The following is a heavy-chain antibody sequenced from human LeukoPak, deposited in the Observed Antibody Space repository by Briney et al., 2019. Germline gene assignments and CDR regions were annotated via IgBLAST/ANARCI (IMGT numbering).Heavy chain of an antibody. CDR3: ARVGISDGSGSYSPFFDY. J-gene: IGHJ4*02. Sequence: PSETLSLTCTVSGGSISSGDYYWSWIRQPPGKGLEWIGYIYYSGSTYYNPSLKSRVTISVDTSKNQFSLKLSAVTAADTAVYYCARVGISDGSGSYSPFFDYWGQGTLVTVSS. CDR2: IYYSGST. D-gene: IGHD3-10*01. CDR1: GGSISSGDYY. V-gene: IGHV4-30-4*01.